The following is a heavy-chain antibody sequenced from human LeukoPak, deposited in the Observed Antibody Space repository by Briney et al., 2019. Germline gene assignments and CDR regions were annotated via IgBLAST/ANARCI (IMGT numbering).Heavy chain of an antibody. D-gene: IGHD4-17*01. CDR3: TTVTWTTVIEY. CDR2: IRANAYGGTT. CDR1: GFSFSDYP. Sequence: PGRSLRLSCTASGFSFSDYPMTWVRQAPGKGLEWVTFIRANAYGGTTEYAASVKGRFTISRDDSKNTLYLQMNSLKTEDTAVYYCTTVTWTTVIEYWGQGTLVTVSS. V-gene: IGHV3-49*04. J-gene: IGHJ4*02.